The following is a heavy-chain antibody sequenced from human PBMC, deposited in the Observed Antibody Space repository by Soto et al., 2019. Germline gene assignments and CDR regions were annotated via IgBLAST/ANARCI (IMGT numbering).Heavy chain of an antibody. J-gene: IGHJ4*02. Sequence: EVQLVESGGGLVQPGGSLRLSCAASGFTFSSYWMHWVRQAPGKGLVWVSRINEDGSTINYADSVKGRFTISRDNAKNALNLKINSRRAEDTAVYYYTRDVGGRGGYWGQGTLVTVSS. CDR2: INEDGSTI. V-gene: IGHV3-74*01. CDR3: TRDVGGRGGY. CDR1: GFTFSSYW. D-gene: IGHD3-16*01.